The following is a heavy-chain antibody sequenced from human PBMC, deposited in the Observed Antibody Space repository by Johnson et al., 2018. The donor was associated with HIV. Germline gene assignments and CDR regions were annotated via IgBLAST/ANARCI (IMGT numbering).Heavy chain of an antibody. J-gene: IGHJ3*01. Sequence: QVHLVESGGGFVKPGGSLRLSCAASRLIFSDYFMSWIRQAPGKGLEWVASISGSGSARYYADSVKGRFTISRDNARTSLYLQMNSLRAEDTAVYYCARDQGVRRVVVFDDAFDVWGQGTMVTVSS. CDR3: ARDQGVRRVVVFDDAFDV. V-gene: IGHV3-11*04. CDR1: RLIFSDYF. CDR2: ISGSGSAR. D-gene: IGHD2-15*01.